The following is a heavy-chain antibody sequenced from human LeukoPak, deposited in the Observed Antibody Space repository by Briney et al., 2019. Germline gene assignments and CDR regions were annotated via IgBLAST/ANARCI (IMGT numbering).Heavy chain of an antibody. J-gene: IGHJ5*02. V-gene: IGHV3-23*01. CDR2: ISGSGGST. Sequence: PGGSLRLSCAASGFTFSSYWMTWVRQGPGKGLEWVSAISGSGGSTYYADSVKGRFTISRDNSKNTLYLQMNSLRAEDTAVYYCAKDPKVITFGAVNWFDPWGQGTLVTVSS. D-gene: IGHD3-16*01. CDR1: GFTFSSYW. CDR3: AKDPKVITFGAVNWFDP.